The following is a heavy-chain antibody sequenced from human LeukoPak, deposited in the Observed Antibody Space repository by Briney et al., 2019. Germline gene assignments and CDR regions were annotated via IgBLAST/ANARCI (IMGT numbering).Heavy chain of an antibody. CDR1: GFTLSYYG. CDR2: MWSDGSKT. V-gene: IGHV3-33*06. J-gene: IGHJ5*02. Sequence: PGGSLRLSCTASGFTLSYYGMHWVRQAPGKGLELVALMWSDGSKTSYADSVKGRFTISRDNSKNTLYLQMNSLRAEDAAVYCCAKGDSSGWYESNWFDPWGQGTLVTVSS. D-gene: IGHD6-19*01. CDR3: AKGDSSGWYESNWFDP.